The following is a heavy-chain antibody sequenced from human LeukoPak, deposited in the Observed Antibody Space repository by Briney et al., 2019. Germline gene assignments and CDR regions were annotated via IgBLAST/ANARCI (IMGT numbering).Heavy chain of an antibody. J-gene: IGHJ4*02. Sequence: GGSLRLSCAASGFTFSSYGMHWVRQAPGKGLEWVAVISYDGSNKYYADSVKGRFTISRDNSKNTLYLQMNSLRAEDTAVYYCAKDGLRGYSYGFSDYWGQGTLVTVSS. CDR2: ISYDGSNK. CDR1: GFTFSSYG. D-gene: IGHD5-18*01. V-gene: IGHV3-30*18. CDR3: AKDGLRGYSYGFSDY.